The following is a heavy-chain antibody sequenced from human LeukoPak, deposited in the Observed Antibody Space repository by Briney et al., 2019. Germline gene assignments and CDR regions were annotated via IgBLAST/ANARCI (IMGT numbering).Heavy chain of an antibody. Sequence: PGGSLRLSCAASGFTFSSYSMNWVRQAPGKGLEWVSYISSGSTTIYYADSVKGRFTISRDNAKKSLYLQMNSLRDEDTAVYYCASGPDGYNSHFDYWGQGTLVTVSS. CDR3: ASGPDGYNSHFDY. D-gene: IGHD5-24*01. CDR2: ISSGSTTI. V-gene: IGHV3-48*02. J-gene: IGHJ4*02. CDR1: GFTFSSYS.